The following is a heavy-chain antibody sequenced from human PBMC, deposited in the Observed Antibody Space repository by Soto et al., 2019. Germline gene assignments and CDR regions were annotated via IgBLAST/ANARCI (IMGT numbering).Heavy chain of an antibody. CDR2: ISGSGGST. CDR1: GFTFSSYA. D-gene: IGHD3-22*01. Sequence: SGGSLRLSCAASGFTFSSYALSWVRQAPGKGLEWVSAISGSGGSTYYADSVKGRFTISRDNSKNTLYLQMNSLRAEDTAVYYCAKVTYYYDSSGYHNPPHIWGQGTMVTVSS. J-gene: IGHJ3*02. CDR3: AKVTYYYDSSGYHNPPHI. V-gene: IGHV3-23*01.